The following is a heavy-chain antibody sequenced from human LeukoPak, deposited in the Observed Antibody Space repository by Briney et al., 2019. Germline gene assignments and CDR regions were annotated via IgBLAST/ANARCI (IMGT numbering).Heavy chain of an antibody. CDR2: IYTSGST. Sequence: SETLSLTCTASGGSISSGSYYWSWIRQPAGKGLEWIGRIYTSGSTNYNPSLKSRVTISVDTSKNQFSLKLSSVTAADTAVYYCSRAAAADYYYYGMDVWGQGTTVTVSS. J-gene: IGHJ6*02. D-gene: IGHD6-13*01. CDR1: GGSISSGSYY. V-gene: IGHV4-61*02. CDR3: SRAAAADYYYYGMDV.